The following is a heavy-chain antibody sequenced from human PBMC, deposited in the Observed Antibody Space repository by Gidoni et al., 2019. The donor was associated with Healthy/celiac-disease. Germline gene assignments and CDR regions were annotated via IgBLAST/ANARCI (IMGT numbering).Heavy chain of an antibody. Sequence: QVQLVQSGAEVRRPGASVKVSCKASGSTLTNVNMHWVRQTHGQGLEWMGIINPREGSTNYAQKFQGRVTMTRETSTSTLYMEVSSLTSEDTAVYYCARGAAPGSGNYYFDYWGQGTRVTVSS. CDR2: INPREGST. J-gene: IGHJ4*02. CDR3: ARGAAPGSGNYYFDY. CDR1: GSTLTNVN. D-gene: IGHD3-10*01. V-gene: IGHV1-46*01.